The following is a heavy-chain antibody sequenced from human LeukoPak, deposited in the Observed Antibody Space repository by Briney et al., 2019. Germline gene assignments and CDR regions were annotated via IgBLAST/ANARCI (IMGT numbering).Heavy chain of an antibody. CDR1: GGTFSSYA. D-gene: IGHD4-17*01. CDR2: IIPILGIA. Sequence: SVTVSCTASGGTFSSYAISWVRQAPGQGLEWMGRIIPILGIANYARKFQGRVTITADKSTSTAYMELRSLRSDDTAVYYCARLRGPYDAFDIWGQGTMVTVSS. CDR3: ARLRGPYDAFDI. J-gene: IGHJ3*02. V-gene: IGHV1-69*04.